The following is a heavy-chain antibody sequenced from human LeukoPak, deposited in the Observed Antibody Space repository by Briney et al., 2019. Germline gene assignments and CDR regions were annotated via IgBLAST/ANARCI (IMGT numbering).Heavy chain of an antibody. V-gene: IGHV3-30*18. Sequence: PGRSLRLSCAASGFTFSSYGMHWVRQAPGKGLEWVAVISYDGSNKYYADSVKGRFTISRDNSKNTLYLQMNSLRAEDTAVYYCAKGVLRYFGWLSNPGDWFDPWGQGTLVTVSS. D-gene: IGHD3-9*01. CDR1: GFTFSSYG. CDR3: AKGVLRYFGWLSNPGDWFDP. J-gene: IGHJ5*02. CDR2: ISYDGSNK.